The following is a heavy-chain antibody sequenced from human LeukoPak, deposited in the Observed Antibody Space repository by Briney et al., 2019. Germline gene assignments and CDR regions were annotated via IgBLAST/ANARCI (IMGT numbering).Heavy chain of an antibody. D-gene: IGHD2-15*01. CDR3: ARGGSNEVVVAPGSYYFDY. CDR1: GYTFTSYG. V-gene: IGHV1-18*01. Sequence: ASVKVSCKASGYTFTSYGISWVRQAPGQGLEWMGWISAYNGNTNYAQKFQGRVTITADESTSTAYMELSSLRSEDTAVYYCARGGSNEVVVAPGSYYFDYWGQGTLVTVSS. J-gene: IGHJ4*02. CDR2: ISAYNGNT.